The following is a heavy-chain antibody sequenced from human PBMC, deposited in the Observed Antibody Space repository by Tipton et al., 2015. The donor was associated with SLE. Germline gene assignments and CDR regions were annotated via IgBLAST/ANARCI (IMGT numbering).Heavy chain of an antibody. CDR3: ARGPYYWYFDL. CDR2: IYTSGSP. Sequence: TLSLTCTVSGGSISNSYWSWIRQPPGKGLEWLGFIYTSGSPTYNPSLQSRVTISVDTSKKQFSLKLRSVTAADTAVYYCARGPYYWYFDLWGRGTLVTVSS. J-gene: IGHJ2*01. V-gene: IGHV4-4*09. CDR1: GGSISNSY.